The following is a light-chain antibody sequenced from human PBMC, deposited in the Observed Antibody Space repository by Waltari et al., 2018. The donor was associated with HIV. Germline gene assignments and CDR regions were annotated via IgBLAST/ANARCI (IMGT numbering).Light chain of an antibody. CDR2: EVS. V-gene: IGLV2-14*01. CDR3: SSYTSSSTLV. J-gene: IGLJ1*01. CDR1: TTDVVAYKY. Sequence: QSALTQPASVSGSPGQSITISCPGTTTDVVAYKYVSWYQQHPGKAPKLMIYEVSNRPSGVSNRFSGSKSGNTASLTISGLQAEDEADYFCSSYTSSSTLVFGSGTKVTVL.